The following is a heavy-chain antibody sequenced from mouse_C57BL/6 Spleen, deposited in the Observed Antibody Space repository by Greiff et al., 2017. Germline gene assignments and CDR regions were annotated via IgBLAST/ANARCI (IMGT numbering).Heavy chain of an antibody. D-gene: IGHD2-4*01. J-gene: IGHJ3*01. CDR1: GYTFTDYY. CDR3: AGSYDYDSRLDY. Sequence: QVQLQQSVPELVKPGASVKLSCKASGYTFTDYYINWVKQRPGQGLEWIGWIDPGSGNTKYNEKFKGKATLTVDTSSSTAYMQLSSLTSEDAAVYFCAGSYDYDSRLDYWGQGTLVTVSS. V-gene: IGHV1-84*01. CDR2: IDPGSGNT.